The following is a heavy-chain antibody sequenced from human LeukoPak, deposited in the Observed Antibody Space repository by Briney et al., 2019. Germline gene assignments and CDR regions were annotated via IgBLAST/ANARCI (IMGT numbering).Heavy chain of an antibody. Sequence: ASVKVSCKASGYTFTSYGISWVRQAPGQGLEWMGWISAYNGNTNYAQKLQGRVTMTTDTSTSTAYMELRSLRSDDTAVYYCARDVYCSSTSCYALDYWGQGTLVTVSS. D-gene: IGHD2-2*01. CDR3: ARDVYCSSTSCYALDY. V-gene: IGHV1-18*01. J-gene: IGHJ4*02. CDR1: GYTFTSYG. CDR2: ISAYNGNT.